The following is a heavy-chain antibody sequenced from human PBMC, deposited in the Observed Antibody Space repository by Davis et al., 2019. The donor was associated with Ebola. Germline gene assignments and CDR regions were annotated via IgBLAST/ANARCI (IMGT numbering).Heavy chain of an antibody. CDR2: ISGSGGST. J-gene: IGHJ2*01. CDR1: GFTFSSYA. V-gene: IGHV3-23*01. CDR3: AKDIGVSHWYFDL. Sequence: GESLKISCAASGFTFSSYAMSWVRQAPGKGLEWVSAISGSGGSTYYADSVKGRFTISRDNSKNTLHLQMNSLRAEDTAVYYCAKDIGVSHWYFDLWGRGTLVTVSS. D-gene: IGHD3-16*01.